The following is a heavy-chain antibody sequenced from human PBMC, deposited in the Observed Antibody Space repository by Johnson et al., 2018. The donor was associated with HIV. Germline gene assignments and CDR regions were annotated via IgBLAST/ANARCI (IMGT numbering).Heavy chain of an antibody. Sequence: QVQLVESGGGVVQPGRSLRLSCAASGFTFSSYGMHWVRQAPGKGLEWVAVIWYDGSNKYYADSVKGRFTISRDNSKNTLYLQMNSLRAEDTAVYYCARESANSGRYSGAFDVWGQGTMVIVSS. CDR2: IWYDGSNK. CDR3: ARESANSGRYSGAFDV. CDR1: GFTFSSYG. V-gene: IGHV3-33*01. D-gene: IGHD1-26*01. J-gene: IGHJ3*01.